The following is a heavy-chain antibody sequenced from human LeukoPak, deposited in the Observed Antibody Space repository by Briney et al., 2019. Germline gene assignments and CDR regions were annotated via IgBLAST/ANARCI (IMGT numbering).Heavy chain of an antibody. Sequence: PSETLSLTCTVSGYSISSGYYWGWIRQPPGKGLEWIGSIYHSGSTYYNPSLKSRVTISVDTSKNQFSLKLSSVTAADTAVYYCAREGGLPYWGQGTLVTVSS. V-gene: IGHV4-38-2*02. CDR2: IYHSGST. CDR1: GYSISSGYY. D-gene: IGHD3-16*01. CDR3: AREGGLPY. J-gene: IGHJ4*02.